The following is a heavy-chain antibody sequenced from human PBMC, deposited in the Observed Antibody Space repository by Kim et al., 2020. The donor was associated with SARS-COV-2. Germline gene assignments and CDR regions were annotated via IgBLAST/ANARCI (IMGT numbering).Heavy chain of an antibody. J-gene: IGHJ5*02. D-gene: IGHD6-13*01. CDR3: ARGKAAAVSPKNWFDP. V-gene: IGHV4-34*01. Sequence: SLKSRVTISVGTSKNQFSLKLSSVTAADTAVYYCARGKAAAVSPKNWFDPWGQGTLVTVSS.